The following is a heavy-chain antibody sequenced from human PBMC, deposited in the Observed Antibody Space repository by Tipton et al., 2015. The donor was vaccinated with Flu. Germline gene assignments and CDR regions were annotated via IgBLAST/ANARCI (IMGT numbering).Heavy chain of an antibody. CDR3: AKDSPSGKIFDY. CDR2: ISGSGGST. CDR1: GFTFSSYA. Sequence: CAASGFTFSSYAMSWVRQAPGKGLEWVSAISGSGGSTYYADSVKGRFTISRDNSKNTLYLQMNSLRAEDTAVYYCAKDSPSGKIFDYWGQGTLVTVSS. D-gene: IGHD3-10*01. J-gene: IGHJ4*02. V-gene: IGHV3-23*01.